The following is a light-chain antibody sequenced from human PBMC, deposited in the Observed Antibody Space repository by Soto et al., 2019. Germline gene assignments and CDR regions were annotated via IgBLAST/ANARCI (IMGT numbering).Light chain of an antibody. Sequence: EIVLTQAPGTLSLSGGERVTLSCRASQSVSSYLAWYQQTPGQAPRLLIYDTSNRATGTPDRFSGSGSGTDFTLTISRLEPEDFTVYYCQQYGSSPLTFGGGTTVEIK. CDR3: QQYGSSPLT. CDR1: QSVSSY. V-gene: IGKV3-20*01. CDR2: DTS. J-gene: IGKJ4*01.